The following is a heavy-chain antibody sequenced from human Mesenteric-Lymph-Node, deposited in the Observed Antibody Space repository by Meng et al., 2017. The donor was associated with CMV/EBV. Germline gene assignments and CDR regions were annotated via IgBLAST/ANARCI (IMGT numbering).Heavy chain of an antibody. D-gene: IGHD5-24*01. J-gene: IGHJ4*02. CDR1: GGSISSSNW. V-gene: IGHV4-4*02. CDR2: IYHSGST. CDR3: ARRRDGYIYVDY. Sequence: AVSGGSISSSNWWSWVRQPPGKGLEWIGEIYHSGSTNYNPSLKSRVTISVDKSKNQFSLKLSSVTAADTAVYYCARRRDGYIYVDYWGQGTLVTVSS.